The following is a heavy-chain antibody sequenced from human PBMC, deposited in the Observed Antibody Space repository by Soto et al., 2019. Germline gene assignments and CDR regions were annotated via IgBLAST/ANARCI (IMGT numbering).Heavy chain of an antibody. D-gene: IGHD2-8*01. CDR2: ISAYNGNT. CDR3: ARKGYCTNGVCDTYYYYGMDV. V-gene: IGHV1-18*01. CDR1: GYTFTSYG. Sequence: ASVKVSCKASGYTFTSYGISWVRQAPGQGLEWMGWISAYNGNTNYAQKLQGRVTMTTDTSTSTAYMELRSLRSDDTAVYYCARKGYCTNGVCDTYYYYGMDVWGQGTTVTVSS. J-gene: IGHJ6*02.